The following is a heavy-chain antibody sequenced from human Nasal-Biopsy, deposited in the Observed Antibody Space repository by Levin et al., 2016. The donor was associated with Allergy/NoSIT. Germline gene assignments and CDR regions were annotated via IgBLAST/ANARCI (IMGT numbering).Heavy chain of an antibody. D-gene: IGHD4-23*01. CDR1: GFRFRQFA. J-gene: IGHJ2*01. CDR3: AKVPQGTVVSPHVYLDL. Sequence: GGSLRLSCVASGFRFRQFAMSWVRQAPGKGLEWVSGISDDGTSTHYADSVKGRFTISRDNSGNTIFFQMTSLRVEDTALYYCAKVPQGTVVSPHVYLDLWGRGTQVTVSS. CDR2: ISDDGTST. V-gene: IGHV3-23*01.